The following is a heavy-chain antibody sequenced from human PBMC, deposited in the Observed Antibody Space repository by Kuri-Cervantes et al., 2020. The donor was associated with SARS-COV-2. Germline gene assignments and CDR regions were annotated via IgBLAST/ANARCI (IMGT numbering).Heavy chain of an antibody. J-gene: IGHJ4*02. CDR1: GFSFSTYW. CDR3: VRGTEDYSGARSFFDS. Sequence: ETLSLTCAASGFSFSTYWMNWVRQAPGKGLEWVANIKQDDTEYYYVDSVRGRFTISRDNAKNSMYLQMNSLRAEDTAIYYCVRGTEDYSGARSFFDSWGQGTPVTVSS. D-gene: IGHD4-11*01. CDR2: IKQDDTEY. V-gene: IGHV3-7*03.